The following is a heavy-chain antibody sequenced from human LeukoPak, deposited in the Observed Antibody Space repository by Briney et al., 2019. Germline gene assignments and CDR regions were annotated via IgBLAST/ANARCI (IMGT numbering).Heavy chain of an antibody. CDR1: GFSFNDAW. J-gene: IGHJ4*02. V-gene: IGHV3-15*07. CDR2: IKRRSDGGTP. CDR3: TTDTRRIVTFA. Sequence: PGGSLRLSCAASGFSFNDAWMNWVRQAPGKGLEWVGRIKRRSDGGTPDYAAPVQGRFTISRDESQNTLYLQMNSLKTGDTAVYYCTTDTRRIVTFAWGQGTLVTVAA. D-gene: IGHD2-2*01.